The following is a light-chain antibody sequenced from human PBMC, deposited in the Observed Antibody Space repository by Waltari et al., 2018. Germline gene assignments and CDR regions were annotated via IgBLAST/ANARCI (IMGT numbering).Light chain of an antibody. CDR3: MQARQPPYT. Sequence: DIVMTQSPLSLPVTPGEPASISCRSSQSLLHGDGRNFLDWYLQKPGQSPQLLIYMGSNRASGVPDMFSGSGSGTYFTLKISRVEAEDVGVYYCMQARQPPYTFGGGTKVEIK. J-gene: IGKJ4*01. CDR2: MGS. V-gene: IGKV2-28*01. CDR1: QSLLHGDGRNF.